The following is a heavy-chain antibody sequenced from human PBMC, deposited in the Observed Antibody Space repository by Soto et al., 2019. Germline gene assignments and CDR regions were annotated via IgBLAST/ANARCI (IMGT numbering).Heavy chain of an antibody. CDR2: IYYSGST. D-gene: IGHD3-10*01. Sequence: SQTLSLTCTVSGGSISSYYWSWIRQPPGKGLEWIGYIYYSGSTNYNPSLKSRVTISVDTSKNQFSLKLNSMTAADTAVYYCARHNYGSGSTYFDYWGQGTLVTVS. CDR1: GGSISSYY. CDR3: ARHNYGSGSTYFDY. V-gene: IGHV4-59*08. J-gene: IGHJ4*02.